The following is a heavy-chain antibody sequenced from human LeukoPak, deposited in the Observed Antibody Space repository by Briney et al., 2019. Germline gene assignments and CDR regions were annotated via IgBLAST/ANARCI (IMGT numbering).Heavy chain of an antibody. V-gene: IGHV3-64*01. CDR3: ARGGGEGTAAGTYYVY. J-gene: IGHJ4*02. CDR1: GFTFRNYA. D-gene: IGHD6-13*01. Sequence: GGSLRLSCAPSGFTFRNYAMHWVRQPPGKGLEYVSAMSSNWCSTHYANSLKGRFTISRDNSKNQLYLQMGSLRAEDRAVYYCARGGGEGTAAGTYYVYWGQGTLVTVSS. CDR2: MSSNWCST.